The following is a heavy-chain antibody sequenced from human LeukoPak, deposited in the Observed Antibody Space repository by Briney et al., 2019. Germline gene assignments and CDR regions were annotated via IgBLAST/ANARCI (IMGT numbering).Heavy chain of an antibody. D-gene: IGHD5-12*01. CDR2: INPSGGST. J-gene: IGHJ4*02. V-gene: IGHV1-46*01. Sequence: GPVKVSCKASGYTFTSYYMHWVRQAPGQGLEWVGIINPSGGSTSYAQKFQGRVTMTRDTSTSTVYMELSSLRTEDPAVYYCARGWDVVATGYFDYWGQGTLVTVSS. CDR1: GYTFTSYY. CDR3: ARGWDVVATGYFDY.